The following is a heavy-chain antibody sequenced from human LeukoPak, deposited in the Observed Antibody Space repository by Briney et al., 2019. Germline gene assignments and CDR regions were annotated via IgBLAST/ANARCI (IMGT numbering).Heavy chain of an antibody. CDR2: INPNSGGT. D-gene: IGHD5-12*01. CDR1: GYTFTGYY. J-gene: IGHJ6*02. CDR3: ARGIQKRGYSGYDSPDYYYYGMDV. V-gene: IGHV1-2*06. Sequence: ASVKVSCTASGYTFTGYYMHWVRQAPGQGLEWMGRINPNSGGTNYAQKFQGRVTMTRDTSISTAYMELSRLRSDDTAVYYCARGIQKRGYSGYDSPDYYYYGMDVWGQGTTVTVSS.